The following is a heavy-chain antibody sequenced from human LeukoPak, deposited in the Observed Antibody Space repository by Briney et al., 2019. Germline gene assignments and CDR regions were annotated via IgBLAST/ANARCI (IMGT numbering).Heavy chain of an antibody. CDR2: INAGNGNT. D-gene: IGHD6-19*01. CDR3: ARDGRRIAVADY. V-gene: IGHV1-3*01. Sequence: ASVKVSCKASGYTFTSYAMHWVRQAPGQRLEWMGWINAGNGNTKYSQKFQGRVTITRDTSASTAYMELSSLRSEDTAMYYCARDGRRIAVADYWGQGTLVTVSS. J-gene: IGHJ4*02. CDR1: GYTFTSYA.